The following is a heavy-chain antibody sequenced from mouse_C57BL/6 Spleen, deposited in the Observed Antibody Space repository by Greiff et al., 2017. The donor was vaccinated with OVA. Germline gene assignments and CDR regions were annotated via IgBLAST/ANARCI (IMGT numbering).Heavy chain of an antibody. CDR3: ARDLLLGGYFDY. J-gene: IGHJ2*01. V-gene: IGHV3-6*01. D-gene: IGHD1-1*01. CDR1: GYSITSGYY. Sequence: EVKLQESGPGLVKPSQSLSLTCSVTGYSITSGYYWNWIRQFPGNKLEWMGYISYDGSNNYNPSLKNRISITRDTSKNQFFLKLNSVTTEDTATYYCARDLLLGGYFDYWGQGTTLTVSS. CDR2: ISYDGSN.